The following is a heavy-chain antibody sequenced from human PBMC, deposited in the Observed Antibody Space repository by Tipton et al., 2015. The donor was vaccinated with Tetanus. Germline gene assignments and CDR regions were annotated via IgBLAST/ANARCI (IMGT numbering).Heavy chain of an antibody. Sequence: SLRLSCAASGFTFSDYYMSWIRQAPGEGLEWISYISGVGNIMNYADSVKGRFTISRDNAKNSLYLQMNSLRAEDSAVYYCARDIIRVGATRYFDHWGQGILVTVSS. CDR3: ARDIIRVGATRYFDH. CDR2: ISGVGNIM. D-gene: IGHD1-26*01. CDR1: GFTFSDYY. V-gene: IGHV3-11*01. J-gene: IGHJ4*02.